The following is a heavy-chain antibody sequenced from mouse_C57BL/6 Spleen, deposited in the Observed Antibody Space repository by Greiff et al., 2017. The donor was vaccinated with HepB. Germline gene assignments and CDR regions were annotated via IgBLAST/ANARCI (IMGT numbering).Heavy chain of an antibody. J-gene: IGHJ2*01. V-gene: IGHV5-4*01. CDR1: GFTFSSYA. D-gene: IGHD1-1*01. CDR3: ARGGSSYDYFDY. Sequence: EVQLMESGGGLVKPGGSLKLSCAASGFTFSSYAMSWVRQTPEKRLEWVATISDGGSYTYYPDNVKGRFTISRDNAKNNLYLQMSHLKSEDTAMYYCARGGSSYDYFDYWGQGTTLTVSS. CDR2: ISDGGSYT.